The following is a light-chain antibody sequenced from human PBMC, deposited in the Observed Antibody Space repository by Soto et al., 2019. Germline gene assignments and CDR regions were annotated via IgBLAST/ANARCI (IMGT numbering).Light chain of an antibody. V-gene: IGKV3-20*01. Sequence: IVLTHSPGTLSRSPGEIATLSFRASQSVSNNYLAWYQQKPGQAPRLLIYGASNRATGIPDRFSGSGSGTDFTLTNSRLEPEDFAVYYCQQYGSSGTFGQGTKVDIK. J-gene: IGKJ1*01. CDR3: QQYGSSGT. CDR2: GAS. CDR1: QSVSNNY.